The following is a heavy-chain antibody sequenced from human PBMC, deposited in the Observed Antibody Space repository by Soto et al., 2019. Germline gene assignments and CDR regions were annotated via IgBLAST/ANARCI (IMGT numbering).Heavy chain of an antibody. CDR1: GYSISSGYY. V-gene: IGHV4-38-2*01. J-gene: IGHJ4*02. Sequence: SETLSLTCAVSGYSISSGYYWGWIRQPPGKGLEWIGSIYHSGSTYYNPSLKSRVTISVDTSKNQFSLKLSSVTAADTAVYYCASERITMVRGVIGYWGQGTLVTVPQ. D-gene: IGHD3-10*01. CDR3: ASERITMVRGVIGY. CDR2: IYHSGST.